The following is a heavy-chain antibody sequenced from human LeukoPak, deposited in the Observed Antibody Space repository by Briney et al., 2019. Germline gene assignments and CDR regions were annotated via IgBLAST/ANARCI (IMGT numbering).Heavy chain of an antibody. Sequence: SETLSLTCADYGGSFSGYYWSWIRQPPGKGLEWIGEINHSGSTNYNPSLKSRVTISVDTSKNQFSLKLSSVTAADTAVYYCARGGRYRRYYYDSSGSSIDYWGQGTLVTVSS. D-gene: IGHD3-22*01. CDR2: INHSGST. J-gene: IGHJ4*02. CDR1: GGSFSGYY. CDR3: ARGGRYRRYYYDSSGSSIDY. V-gene: IGHV4-34*01.